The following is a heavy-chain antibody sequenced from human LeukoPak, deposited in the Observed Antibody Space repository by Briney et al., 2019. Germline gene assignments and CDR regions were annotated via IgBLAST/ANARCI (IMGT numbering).Heavy chain of an antibody. Sequence: GGSLRLSCYTSGFTFNNYPMGWVRQAPGKGLEWVSAMSNDGGDTKYADSVKGRFTISRDNSRNTLYLQMKSLRVEDTAIYYCGRDWKLDYWGQGSLVTVSS. CDR3: GRDWKLDY. CDR2: MSNDGGDT. D-gene: IGHD1-1*01. V-gene: IGHV3-23*01. J-gene: IGHJ4*02. CDR1: GFTFNNYP.